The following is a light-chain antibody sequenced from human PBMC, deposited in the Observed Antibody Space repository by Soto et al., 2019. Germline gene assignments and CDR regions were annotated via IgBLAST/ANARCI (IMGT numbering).Light chain of an antibody. V-gene: IGKV3-15*01. Sequence: VMTQSPGSLSVSADESATLSCTASQSIGGNLVWYQQKPGHAPRLLIYGASTRATGIPDRFRASGSETYFTLTIISLQPEDSAVYYCQQYNFWPGLTFGGGTKVEIK. CDR1: QSIGGN. CDR3: QQYNFWPGLT. CDR2: GAS. J-gene: IGKJ4*01.